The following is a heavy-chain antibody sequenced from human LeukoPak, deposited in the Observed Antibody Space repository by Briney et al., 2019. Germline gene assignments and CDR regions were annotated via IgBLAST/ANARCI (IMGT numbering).Heavy chain of an antibody. D-gene: IGHD3-10*01. CDR1: GFTFDGYA. CDR3: AKGVRVRATYGWGAFDI. Sequence: GGSLRLSCAASGFTFDGYAMHWVRQAPGKGLEWVSGISWNSGSIGYADSVKGRFTISRDNAKNSLYLQMNSLRAEDMALYYCAKGVRVRATYGWGAFDIWGQGTMVTVSS. J-gene: IGHJ3*02. V-gene: IGHV3-9*03. CDR2: ISWNSGSI.